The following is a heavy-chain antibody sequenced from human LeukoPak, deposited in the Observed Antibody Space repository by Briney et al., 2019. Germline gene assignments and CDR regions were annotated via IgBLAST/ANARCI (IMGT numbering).Heavy chain of an antibody. CDR2: ISGSGGST. CDR3: TRAAKTDIDY. CDR1: GFTFSSYA. D-gene: IGHD6-25*01. V-gene: IGHV3-23*01. Sequence: GGSLGLSCAASGFTFSSYAMSWVRQAPGKGLEWVSAISGSGGSTYYADSVKGRFTISRDNSKNTLYLQMNSLRVEDTAVYYCTRAAKTDIDYWGQGTLVTVSS. J-gene: IGHJ4*02.